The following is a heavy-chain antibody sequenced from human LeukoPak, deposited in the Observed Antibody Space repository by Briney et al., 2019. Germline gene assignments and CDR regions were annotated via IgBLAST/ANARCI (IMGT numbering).Heavy chain of an antibody. CDR2: IASGGDIT. CDR1: GFTFSVFS. D-gene: IGHD2-15*01. V-gene: IGHV3-23*01. J-gene: IGHJ5*02. CDR3: ARDRYCSGGSCSSVRFDP. Sequence: GGSLRLSCVATGFTFSVFSMSWVRQPPGKGLEWVSVIASGGDITYYADSVKGRFTISRDNSKSTLYLQLNSLRAEDTALYYCARDRYCSGGSCSSVRFDPWGQGTLVTVSS.